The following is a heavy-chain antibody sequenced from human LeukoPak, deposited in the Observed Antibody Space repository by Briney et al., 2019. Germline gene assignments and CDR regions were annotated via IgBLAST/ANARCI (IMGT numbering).Heavy chain of an antibody. CDR3: ARHVSGDYSRFDY. J-gene: IGHJ4*02. D-gene: IGHD4-17*01. V-gene: IGHV1-2*02. CDR2: INPNSGGT. Sequence: ASVKVSCKASGYTCTGYYMHCVRQAPGQGLEWMGWINPNSGGTHYAQKFQGRVTMTRDTSISTAYMELSRLRSDDTAVYYCARHVSGDYSRFDYWGQGALVTVSS. CDR1: GYTCTGYY.